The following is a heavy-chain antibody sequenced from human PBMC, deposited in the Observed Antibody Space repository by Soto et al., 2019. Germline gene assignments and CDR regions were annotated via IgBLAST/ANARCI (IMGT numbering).Heavy chain of an antibody. CDR2: IYSGGST. D-gene: IGHD1-1*01. V-gene: IGHV3-53*04. J-gene: IGHJ1*01. CDR3: ARGTGPEYFQH. Sequence: GGSLRLSCAASGFTVSSNYMSWVRQAPGRGLEWVSVIYSGGSTYYADSVKGRFTISRHNSKNTLYLQMNSLRAEDTAVYYCARGTGPEYFQHWGQGTLVTVSS. CDR1: GFTVSSNY.